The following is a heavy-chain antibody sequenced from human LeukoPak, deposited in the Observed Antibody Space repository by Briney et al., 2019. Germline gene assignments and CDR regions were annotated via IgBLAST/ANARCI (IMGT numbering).Heavy chain of an antibody. D-gene: IGHD6-13*01. CDR2: MNPNSGNT. V-gene: IGHV1-8*03. CDR3: ARESYSSSWYRYYYYYMDV. Sequence: ASVKASCKASGYTFTSYDINWVRQATGQGLEWMGWMNPNSGNTGYAQKFQGRVTITRNTSISTAYMELSSLRSEDTAVYYCARESYSSSWYRYYYYYMDVWGKGTTVTVSS. J-gene: IGHJ6*03. CDR1: GYTFTSYD.